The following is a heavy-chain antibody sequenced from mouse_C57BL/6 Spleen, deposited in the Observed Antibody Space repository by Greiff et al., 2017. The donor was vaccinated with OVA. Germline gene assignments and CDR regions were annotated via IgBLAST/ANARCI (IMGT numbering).Heavy chain of an antibody. J-gene: IGHJ1*03. Sequence: VQLQQSGAELARPGASVKLSCKASGYTFTSYGISWVKQRTGQGLEWIGEIYPRSGNTYYNEKFKGKATLTADKSSSTAYMELRSLTSEDSAVYFCARITTVVAPGYFDVWGTGTTVTVSS. V-gene: IGHV1-81*01. CDR1: GYTFTSYG. CDR3: ARITTVVAPGYFDV. CDR2: IYPRSGNT. D-gene: IGHD1-1*01.